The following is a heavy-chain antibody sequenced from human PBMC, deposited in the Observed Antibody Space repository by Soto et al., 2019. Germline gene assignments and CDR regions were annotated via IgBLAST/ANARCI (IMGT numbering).Heavy chain of an antibody. CDR3: AKDGWFDP. CDR1: GLTFSSYG. J-gene: IGHJ5*02. V-gene: IGHV3-30*18. Sequence: GGSLRLSCAASGLTFSSYGMHWVRQAPGKGLEWVAVISYDGSNKYYADSVKGRFTISRDNSKNTLYLQMNSLRAEDTAVYYCAKDGWFDPWGQGTLVTVSS. CDR2: ISYDGSNK.